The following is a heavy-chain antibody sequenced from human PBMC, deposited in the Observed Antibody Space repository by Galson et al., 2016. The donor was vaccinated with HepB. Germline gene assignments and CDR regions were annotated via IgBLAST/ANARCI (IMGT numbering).Heavy chain of an antibody. Sequence: CAISGDSVSSNSAAWNWIRQSPSRGLEWLGRTYYGSKXYHDYAVSVKSRILINPDTSKNHFSLQLNSVTPEDTAVYYCARTKWGWFDPWGQGTLVTVSS. V-gene: IGHV6-1*01. D-gene: IGHD2-8*01. J-gene: IGHJ5*02. CDR3: ARTKWGWFDP. CDR2: TYYGSKXYH. CDR1: GDSVSSNSAA.